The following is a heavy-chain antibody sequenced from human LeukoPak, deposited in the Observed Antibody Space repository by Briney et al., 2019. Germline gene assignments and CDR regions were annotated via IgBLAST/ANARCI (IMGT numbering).Heavy chain of an antibody. CDR3: ARLSQTPDYYTLGGYYYLGY. CDR1: RYTFTSYD. D-gene: IGHD3-10*01. V-gene: IGHV1-8*01. J-gene: IGHJ4*02. Sequence: GASVKVSCKASRYTFTSYDINWVREAAGHGLEWMGWMNPNTGRTGYAQKFQGRITMTRDTSINPAYMELTNLRSEDTAIYYCARLSQTPDYYTLGGYYYLGYWGQGTPVTVSS. CDR2: MNPNTGRT.